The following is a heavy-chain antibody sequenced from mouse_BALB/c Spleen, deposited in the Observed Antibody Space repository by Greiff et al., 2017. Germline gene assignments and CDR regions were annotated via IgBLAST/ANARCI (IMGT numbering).Heavy chain of an antibody. J-gene: IGHJ3*01. D-gene: IGHD1-1*01. CDR1: GYTFTSYY. CDR2: INPSNGGT. Sequence: VQLQQPGAELVKPGASVKLSCKASGYTFTSYYMYWVKQRPGQGLEWIGGINPSNGGTNFNEKFKSKATLTVDKSSSTAYMQLSSLTSEDSAVYYCTRKRDYYGSSYLWFAYWGQGTLVTVSA. CDR3: TRKRDYYGSSYLWFAY. V-gene: IGHV1S81*02.